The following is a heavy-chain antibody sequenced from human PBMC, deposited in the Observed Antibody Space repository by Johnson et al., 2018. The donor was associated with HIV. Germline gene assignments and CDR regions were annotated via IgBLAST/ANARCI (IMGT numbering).Heavy chain of an antibody. CDR3: ARRALHYDVLTDYQVAANAFDI. J-gene: IGHJ3*02. V-gene: IGHV3-11*04. Sequence: QMQLVESGGGLVQAGGSLRLSCAASGFIFSDYYMSWIRQAPGKGLEWVSYISSSGTIIYYVDSVKGRFTISRDNAKNSLYLQMNSLTAADTAVYYCARRALHYDVLTDYQVAANAFDIWGQGTMVTVSS. CDR2: ISSSGTII. CDR1: GFIFSDYY. D-gene: IGHD3-9*01.